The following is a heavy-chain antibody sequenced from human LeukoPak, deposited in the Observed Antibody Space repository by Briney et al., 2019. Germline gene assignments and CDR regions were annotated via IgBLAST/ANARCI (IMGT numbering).Heavy chain of an antibody. D-gene: IGHD4-23*01. J-gene: IGHJ3*02. V-gene: IGHV4-39*01. Sequence: SETLSLTCTVSGGSISSGDYYWSWIRQPPGKGLEWIGYIYYSGSTYYNPSLKSRVTISVDTSKNQFSLKLSSVTAADTAVYYCARHVAGVTQGAFDIWGQGTMVTVSS. CDR2: IYYSGST. CDR1: GGSISSGDYY. CDR3: ARHVAGVTQGAFDI.